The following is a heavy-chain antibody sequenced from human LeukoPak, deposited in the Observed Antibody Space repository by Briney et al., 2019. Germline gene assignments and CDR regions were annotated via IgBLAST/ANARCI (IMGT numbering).Heavy chain of an antibody. CDR3: ARQWFGESYFDY. D-gene: IGHD3-10*01. CDR1: CGSISSSSYY. V-gene: IGHV4-39*01. CDR2: IYYSGST. Sequence: PSETLSLTCTVSCGSISSSSYYWGWIRQPPGEGLEWIGSIYYSGSTYYNPSLKSRVTISVDTSKNQFSLKLSSVTAADTAVYYCARQWFGESYFDYWRQGTLVTVSS. J-gene: IGHJ4*02.